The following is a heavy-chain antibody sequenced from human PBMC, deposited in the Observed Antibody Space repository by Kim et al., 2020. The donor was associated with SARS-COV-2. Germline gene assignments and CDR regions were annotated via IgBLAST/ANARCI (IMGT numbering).Heavy chain of an antibody. CDR2: ISSSSYT. CDR1: GFTFSDYY. Sequence: GGSLRLSCAASGFTFSDYYMSWIRQAPGKGLEWVSYISSSSYTNYADSVKGRFTISRDNAKNSLYLQMNSLRAEDTAVYYCARAVGGDYYGMDVWGQGTTVTVSS. CDR3: ARAVGGDYYGMDV. J-gene: IGHJ6*02. V-gene: IGHV3-11*06. D-gene: IGHD2-21*01.